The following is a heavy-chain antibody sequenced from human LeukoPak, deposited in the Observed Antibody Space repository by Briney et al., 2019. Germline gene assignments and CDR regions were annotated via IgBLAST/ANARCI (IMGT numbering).Heavy chain of an antibody. D-gene: IGHD2-2*01. Sequence: GGSLRLSCAVSGVNFSSYWMSWVRQAPGKGLEWVANIKQDGSEEYYVDSVKGRFTISTDNAKNSLYLQMNSLRAEDTAVYYCAKVGGIVVLPAAIPRMGLFNVWGKGTTVTISS. CDR1: GVNFSSYW. J-gene: IGHJ6*04. CDR3: AKVGGIVVLPAAIPRMGLFNV. V-gene: IGHV3-7*03. CDR2: IKQDGSEE.